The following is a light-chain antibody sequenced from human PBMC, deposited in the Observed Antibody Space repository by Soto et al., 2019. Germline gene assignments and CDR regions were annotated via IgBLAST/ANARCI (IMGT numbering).Light chain of an antibody. Sequence: QSVLIQSPSASGTPGQRVTISCSGSRSNIGSNTVNWYQQVPGTAPRLLIYANNQRPSGVPDRFSGSKSGTSASLAISGIQSEDEADYYCAAWDDSLNGPVFGGGTKLTVL. CDR1: RSNIGSNT. J-gene: IGLJ3*02. V-gene: IGLV1-44*01. CDR3: AAWDDSLNGPV. CDR2: ANN.